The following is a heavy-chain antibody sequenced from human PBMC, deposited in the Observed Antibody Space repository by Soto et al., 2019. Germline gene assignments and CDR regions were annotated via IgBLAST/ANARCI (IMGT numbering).Heavy chain of an antibody. CDR1: GLSVRNNY. CDR2: IYNDGTT. V-gene: IGHV3-53*01. D-gene: IGHD3-10*01. CDR3: VRPLPSGRNYGMDV. J-gene: IGHJ6*02. Sequence: GGSLRLSCTASGLSVRNNYMSWVRQAPGMGLEWVSVIYNDGTTYYADSVKGRFTLSRDTSKNTLSLQMDSLRAEDTAVFYCVRPLPSGRNYGMDVWGQGTTVTVSS.